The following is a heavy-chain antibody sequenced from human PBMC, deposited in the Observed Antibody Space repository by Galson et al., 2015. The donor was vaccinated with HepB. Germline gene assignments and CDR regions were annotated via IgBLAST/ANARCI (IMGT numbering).Heavy chain of an antibody. D-gene: IGHD6-19*01. J-gene: IGHJ4*02. CDR1: GFTFSSYA. CDR3: AKGQSYHSSGWYGY. V-gene: IGHV3-23*01. Sequence: SLRLSCAASGFTFSSYAMSWVRQAPGKGLEWVSAISGSGGSTYYADSVKGRFTISRDNSKNTLYLQMNSLRAEDTAVYYCAKGQSYHSSGWYGYWGQGTLVTVSS. CDR2: ISGSGGST.